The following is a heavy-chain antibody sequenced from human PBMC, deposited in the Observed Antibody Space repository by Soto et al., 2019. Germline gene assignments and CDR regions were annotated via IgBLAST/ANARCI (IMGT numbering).Heavy chain of an antibody. Sequence: GGSLRLSCAASGFTVSSNYMSWVRQAPGKGLEWVSVIYSGGSTYYADSVKGRFTISRDNSKNTLYLQMNSLRAEDTAVYYCARDSSIFGEEVFDFGGKGTMGTAS. J-gene: IGHJ3*01. CDR3: ARDSSIFGEEVFDF. CDR2: IYSGGST. V-gene: IGHV3-66*01. CDR1: GFTVSSNY. D-gene: IGHD3-3*01.